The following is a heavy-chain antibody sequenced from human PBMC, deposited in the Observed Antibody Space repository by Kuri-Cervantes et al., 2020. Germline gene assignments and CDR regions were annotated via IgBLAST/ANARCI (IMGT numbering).Heavy chain of an antibody. CDR1: GCTFSSYD. D-gene: IGHD6-13*01. V-gene: IGHV3-13*01. J-gene: IGHJ6*02. CDR2: IGTAGDT. Sequence: GGSLRLSCAASGCTFSSYDMHWVRQATGKGLEWVSAIGTAGDTYYPGSVKGRFTISRENAKNSLYLQMNSLRAGDTAVYYCARGRYSSSWYVPYYCGMDVWGQGTTVTVSS. CDR3: ARGRYSSSWYVPYYCGMDV.